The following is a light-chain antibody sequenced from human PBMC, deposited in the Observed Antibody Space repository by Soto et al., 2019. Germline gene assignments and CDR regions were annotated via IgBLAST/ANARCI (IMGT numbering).Light chain of an antibody. J-gene: IGKJ2*03. CDR2: AAS. CDR3: QQYGSSPRYS. CDR1: QSINSNV. Sequence: EIVLTQSPGTLSLSPGEGATLSCRASQSINSNVLAWYQHKVGQAPRLLIHAASIRATGIPDRFSGSGSGTDFTLTISRLEPEDFAVYYCQQYGSSPRYSFGQGTKLEIK. V-gene: IGKV3-20*01.